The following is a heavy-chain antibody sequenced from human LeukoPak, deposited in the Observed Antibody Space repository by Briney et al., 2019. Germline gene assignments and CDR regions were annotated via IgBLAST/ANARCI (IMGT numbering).Heavy chain of an antibody. CDR2: IYHSGST. CDR3: VGKDYGSGHFDY. CDR1: GGSISSNNW. V-gene: IGHV4-4*02. Sequence: PSGTLSLTCAVSGGSISSNNWWNWVRQPPGKGLEWIGEIYHSGSTNYNPSLKSRVTISVDKSKNQFSLKLSSVTAADTAVYYCVGKDYGSGHFDYWGQGTLVTVSS. D-gene: IGHD3-10*01. J-gene: IGHJ4*02.